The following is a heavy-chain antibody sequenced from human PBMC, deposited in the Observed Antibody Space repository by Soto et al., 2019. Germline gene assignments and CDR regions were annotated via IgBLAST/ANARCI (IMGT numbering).Heavy chain of an antibody. CDR3: ARKLIAASGTLDF. D-gene: IGHD6-13*01. Sequence: ASVKFSCKASGYPSTGYYLHWLRQAPVQGLEWMGWINPNTGVTAFAQDFQGRVTMTRDRSIRTAYMEMSWLRSDDTALYYWARKLIAASGTLDFWGKGTVVTVSS. V-gene: IGHV1-2*02. CDR2: INPNTGVT. CDR1: GYPSTGYY. J-gene: IGHJ4*02.